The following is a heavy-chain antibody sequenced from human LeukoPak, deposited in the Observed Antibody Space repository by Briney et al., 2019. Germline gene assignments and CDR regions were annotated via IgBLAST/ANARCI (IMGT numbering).Heavy chain of an antibody. Sequence: GGSLRLSCAASGFTFSSYEMNWVRQAPGKGPEWVSYISSSGSTIYYADSVKGRFTISRDNAKNSLYLQMNSLRAEDTAVYYCARAQGPDRSGPYYYYYGMDVWGKGTTVTVSS. CDR1: GFTFSSYE. CDR3: ARAQGPDRSGPYYYYYGMDV. CDR2: ISSSGSTI. J-gene: IGHJ6*04. V-gene: IGHV3-48*03. D-gene: IGHD3-10*01.